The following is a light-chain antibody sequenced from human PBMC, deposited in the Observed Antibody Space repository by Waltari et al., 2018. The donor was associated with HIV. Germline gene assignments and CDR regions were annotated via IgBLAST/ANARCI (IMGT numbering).Light chain of an antibody. Sequence: QSVLTQPPSASGTPGQRVSISCSGSRSNIGSNTVNWYQHLPGTAPKLLIYSNNVRPSGVPDRFSGFKSGTSASLAISGLQSQDEADYYCTTWDDRLNALVFGGGTEVTVL. J-gene: IGLJ3*02. CDR1: RSNIGSNT. CDR2: SNN. V-gene: IGLV1-44*01. CDR3: TTWDDRLNALV.